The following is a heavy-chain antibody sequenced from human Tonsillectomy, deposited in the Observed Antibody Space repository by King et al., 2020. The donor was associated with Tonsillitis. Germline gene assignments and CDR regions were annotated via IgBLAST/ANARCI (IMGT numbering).Heavy chain of an antibody. Sequence: VQLVESGGGLVQPGGSLRLSCAASGFIFSSYTMNWVRQAPGKGLEWGSYISSSSSTIYYADSVKGRFTISRDNAKNSLYLQMNSLRVEDTAVYYCARDYDNYGIYWGQGTLVTVSS. CDR2: ISSSSSTI. D-gene: IGHD5-18*01. CDR1: GFIFSSYT. CDR3: ARDYDNYGIY. J-gene: IGHJ4*02. V-gene: IGHV3-48*01.